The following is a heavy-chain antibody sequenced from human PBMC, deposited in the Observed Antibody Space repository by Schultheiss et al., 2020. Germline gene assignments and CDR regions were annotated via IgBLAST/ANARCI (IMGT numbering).Heavy chain of an antibody. D-gene: IGHD6-6*01. CDR2: ISAYNGNT. V-gene: IGHV1-18*01. J-gene: IGHJ6*02. CDR1: GYTFTSYG. Sequence: ASVKVSCKASGYTFTSYGISWVRQAPGQGLEWMGWISAYNGNTNYAQKLQGRVTMTTDTSTSTAYMELRSLRSDDTAVYYCARGPLSHEVIAARPDYYYYYGMDVWGQGTTVTVS. CDR3: ARGPLSHEVIAARPDYYYYYGMDV.